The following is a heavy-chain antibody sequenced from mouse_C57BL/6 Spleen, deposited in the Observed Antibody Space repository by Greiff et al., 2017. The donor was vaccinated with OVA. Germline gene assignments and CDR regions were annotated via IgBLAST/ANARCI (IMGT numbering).Heavy chain of an antibody. CDR2: IDPANGNT. CDR1: GFNIKNTY. V-gene: IGHV14-3*01. CDR3: ARTDYYGSGPFDN. J-gene: IGHJ2*01. D-gene: IGHD1-1*01. Sequence: EVQLQQSVAELVRPGASVKLSCTASGFNIKNTYMHWVKQRPEQGLEWIGSIDPANGNTKYAPKFQGKATITADTSSNTAYLQLSSLTSEDTAICYGARTDYYGSGPFDNLGQGTTLTVTS.